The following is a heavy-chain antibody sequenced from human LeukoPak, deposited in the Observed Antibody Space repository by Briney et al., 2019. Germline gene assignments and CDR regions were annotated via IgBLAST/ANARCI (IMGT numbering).Heavy chain of an antibody. CDR2: ITSSSSYI. J-gene: IGHJ4*02. V-gene: IGHV3-21*01. CDR1: GFTFSSYT. Sequence: GGSLRLSCAASGFTFSSYTMNWVRQAPGKGLEWVSSITSSSSYIYYADSVKGRFTISRDNAKNSLYLQMNSLRAEDTAVYYCARHVVAVGFDYWGQGTLVTVSS. D-gene: IGHD3-22*01. CDR3: ARHVVAVGFDY.